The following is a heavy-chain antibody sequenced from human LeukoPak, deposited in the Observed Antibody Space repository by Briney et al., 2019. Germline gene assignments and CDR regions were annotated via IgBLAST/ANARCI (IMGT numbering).Heavy chain of an antibody. V-gene: IGHV1-2*02. CDR2: INPNSGGT. CDR3: ARDPPPNRFGEEQDDY. J-gene: IGHJ4*02. CDR1: GYAFTGYY. Sequence: ASVKVSCKASGYAFTGYYMHWVREAPGQGLEWMGWINPNSGGTNYAQKFQGRVTMTRDTPIGTAYMELSRLRSDDTAVYYCARDPPPNRFGEEQDDYWGQGTLVTVAS. D-gene: IGHD3-10*01.